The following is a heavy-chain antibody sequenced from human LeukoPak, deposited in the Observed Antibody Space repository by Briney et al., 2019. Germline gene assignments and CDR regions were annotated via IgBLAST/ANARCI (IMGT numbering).Heavy chain of an antibody. CDR2: ISSSSSYI. V-gene: IGHV3-21*01. CDR1: GFAFNSCA. CDR3: AKASRVWGSGSYPPDY. D-gene: IGHD3-10*01. J-gene: IGHJ4*02. Sequence: PGASLRLSCAASGFAFNSCAMTWVRQSPGKGLEWVSSISSSSSYIYYADSVKGRFTISRDNSKNTLYLQMNSLRAEDTAVYYCAKASRVWGSGSYPPDYWGQGTLVTVSS.